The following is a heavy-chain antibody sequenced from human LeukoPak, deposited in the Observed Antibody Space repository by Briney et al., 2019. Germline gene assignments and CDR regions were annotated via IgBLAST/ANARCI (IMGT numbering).Heavy chain of an antibody. Sequence: GGSLRLSCAASGFTVTSNDMSWVRQAPGKGLEWVSVIYLRCHSYYTLSVKGPFPISRHSSKNPLYLQMNSLKAEDTAVYYCARVGDEVAYTRGYLDHWGQGTLLTVSS. CDR1: GFTVTSND. CDR2: IYLRCHS. CDR3: ARVGDEVAYTRGYLDH. D-gene: IGHD3-16*01. J-gene: IGHJ4*02. V-gene: IGHV3-53*04.